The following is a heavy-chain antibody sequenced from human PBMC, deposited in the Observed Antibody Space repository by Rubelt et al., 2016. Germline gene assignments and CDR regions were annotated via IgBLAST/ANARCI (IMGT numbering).Heavy chain of an antibody. CDR2: INPSGGST. J-gene: IGHJ4*02. V-gene: IGHV1-46*01. CDR1: GYTFTSYY. Sequence: QVQLVQSGAEVKKPGASVKVSCKASGYTFTSYYMHWVRQAPGQGLEWMGIINPSGGSTSYAQKFQGIVTMTTDTSTSTAYMERRSLRSDDTAVYYCATTWIAAAGRGYWGQGTLVTVSS. D-gene: IGHD6-13*01. CDR3: ATTWIAAAGRGY.